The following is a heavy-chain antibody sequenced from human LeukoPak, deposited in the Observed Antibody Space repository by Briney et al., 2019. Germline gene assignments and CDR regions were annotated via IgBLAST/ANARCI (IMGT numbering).Heavy chain of an antibody. V-gene: IGHV4-34*01. CDR2: INHSGST. Sequence: KPSETLSLTCAVYGGSFSGYYWSWIRQTPGKGLEWIGEINHSGSTNYNPSLKSRVTISVHTSKNQFSLKLSSVTAADTAVYYCAIGLGGPMVDYWGQGTLVTVSS. CDR1: GGSFSGYY. D-gene: IGHD3-10*01. J-gene: IGHJ4*02. CDR3: AIGLGGPMVDY.